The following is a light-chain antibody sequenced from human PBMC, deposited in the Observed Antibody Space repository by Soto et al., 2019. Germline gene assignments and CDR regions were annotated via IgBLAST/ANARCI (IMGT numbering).Light chain of an antibody. CDR3: CSYAGSSTLV. CDR1: SSDVGSYNL. V-gene: IGLV2-23*01. CDR2: EGS. J-gene: IGLJ3*02. Sequence: QSALTQPASVSGSPGQSITISCTGTSSDVGSYNLVSWYQQHPGKAPKLMIYEGSNRPSGVSHRFSGSKSGNTASLTISGLQAEDEADYYCCSYAGSSTLVFGGGTQLTVL.